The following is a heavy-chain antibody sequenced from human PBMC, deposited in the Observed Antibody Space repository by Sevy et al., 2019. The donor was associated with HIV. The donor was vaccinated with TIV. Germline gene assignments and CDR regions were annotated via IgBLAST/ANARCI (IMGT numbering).Heavy chain of an antibody. Sequence: ASVKVSCKASGYTFTSYGISWARQAPGQGLEWMGWISVYNGNTNYAQTLQARVTITTDTSTSTAYMELRSLRSDDTAVYYCARAGYYSGFYDILNGLDYWGQGTLVTVSS. J-gene: IGHJ4*02. D-gene: IGHD3-9*01. CDR2: ISVYNGNT. CDR3: ARAGYYSGFYDILNGLDY. V-gene: IGHV1-18*01. CDR1: GYTFTSYG.